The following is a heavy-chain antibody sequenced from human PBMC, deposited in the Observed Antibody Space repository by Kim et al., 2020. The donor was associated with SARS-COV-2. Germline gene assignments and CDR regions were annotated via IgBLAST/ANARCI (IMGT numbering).Heavy chain of an antibody. CDR3: ARRRRDGYNQIHY. D-gene: IGHD5-12*01. CDR2: MQNSGST. CDR1: GGSISSYY. V-gene: IGHV4-4*09. J-gene: IGHJ4*02. Sequence: SETLSLTCSVSGGSISSYYWSWIRQPPGKGLEWIGYMQNSGSTYYNPSLQSRVIISVDTSKNQFSLRLSSVTAADTAVYYCARRRRDGYNQIHYWGQGT.